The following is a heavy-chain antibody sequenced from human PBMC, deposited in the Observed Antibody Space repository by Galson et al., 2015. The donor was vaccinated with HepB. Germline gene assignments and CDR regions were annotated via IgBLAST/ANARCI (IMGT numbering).Heavy chain of an antibody. CDR1: GFTFSSYG. D-gene: IGHD2-8*01. V-gene: IGHV3-21*01. J-gene: IGHJ4*02. Sequence: SLRLSCAASGFTFSSYGMHWVRQAPGKGLEWVSSISSSSSYIYYADSVKGRFTISRDNAKNSLYLQMNSLRAEDTAVYYCARDRYCTNGVCYFPFDYWGQGTLVTVSS. CDR3: ARDRYCTNGVCYFPFDY. CDR2: ISSSSSYI.